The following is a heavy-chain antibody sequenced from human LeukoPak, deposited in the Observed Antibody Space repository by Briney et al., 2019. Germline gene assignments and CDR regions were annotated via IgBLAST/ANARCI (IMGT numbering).Heavy chain of an antibody. CDR1: GFTFSSYS. CDR2: ISSSSSTI. V-gene: IGHV3-48*01. D-gene: IGHD7-27*01. Sequence: GGSLRLSCAASGFTFSSYSMNWVRQAPGKGLEWVSYISSSSSTIYYADSVKGRFTISRDNSKNTLYLQMNSLRPEDTALYYCAKGIGNWANMDVWGKGTTITISS. J-gene: IGHJ6*03. CDR3: AKGIGNWANMDV.